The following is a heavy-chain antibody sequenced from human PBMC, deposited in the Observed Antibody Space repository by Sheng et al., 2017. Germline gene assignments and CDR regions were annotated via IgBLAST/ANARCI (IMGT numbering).Heavy chain of an antibody. CDR1: GGSISSGSYY. D-gene: IGHD6-19*01. CDR3: AREGHTVAVDY. Sequence: QVQLQESGPGLVKPSQTLSLTCTVSGGSISSGSYYWSWIRQPAGKGLEWIGRIYTSGSTNYNPSLKSRVTISVDTSKNQFSLKLSSVTAADTAVYYCAREGHTVAVDYWGQGTLVTRSPQ. CDR2: IYTSGST. J-gene: IGHJ4*02. V-gene: IGHV4-61*02.